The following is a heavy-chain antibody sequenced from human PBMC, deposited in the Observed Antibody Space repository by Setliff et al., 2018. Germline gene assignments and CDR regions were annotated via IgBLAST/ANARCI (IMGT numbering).Heavy chain of an antibody. CDR2: INNYSFKT. D-gene: IGHD3-22*01. CDR3: ARINFYVSSGYYYAPDY. V-gene: IGHV1-18*01. J-gene: IGHJ4*02. CDR1: GYTFTNYG. Sequence: GASVKVSCKTSGYTFTNYGITLVRQAPGQGLEWMGWINNYSFKTNYPQKFLGRVTVTTDTSTGTAYMELGSLTSDDTAIYYCARINFYVSSGYYYAPDYWGPGTLVTVSS.